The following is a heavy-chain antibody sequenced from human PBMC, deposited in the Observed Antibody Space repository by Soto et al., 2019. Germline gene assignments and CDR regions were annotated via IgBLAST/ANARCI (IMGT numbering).Heavy chain of an antibody. J-gene: IGHJ4*02. CDR1: GFMFSTHS. CDR2: ISSSSSTI. V-gene: IGHV3-48*01. Sequence: GGSLRLSCAASGFMFSTHSMNWVRQAPGKGLEWLSYISSSSSTIYYADSVKGRFTISRDNAKNSLYLQINSLRAEDTAIYYCARRIVSTETFDYWGQGTLVTVSS. D-gene: IGHD5-12*01. CDR3: ARRIVSTETFDY.